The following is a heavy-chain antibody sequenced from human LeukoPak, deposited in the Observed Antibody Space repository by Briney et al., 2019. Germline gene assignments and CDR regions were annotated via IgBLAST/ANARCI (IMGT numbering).Heavy chain of an antibody. Sequence: GGSLRLSCAASGFTFSSYSMNWVRQAPGMGLEWVSSISSGSTYIHYADSVKGRFTISRDNSKNTLYLQMNSLRAEDTAVYYCAKGVVVAPDVTPFDYWGQGTLVTVSS. CDR2: ISSGSTYI. CDR3: AKGVVVAPDVTPFDY. J-gene: IGHJ4*02. CDR1: GFTFSSYS. V-gene: IGHV3-21*04. D-gene: IGHD2-2*01.